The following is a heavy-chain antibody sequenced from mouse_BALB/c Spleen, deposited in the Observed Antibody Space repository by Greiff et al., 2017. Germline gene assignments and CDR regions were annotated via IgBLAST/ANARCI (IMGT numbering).Heavy chain of an antibody. CDR1: GFSLTSYG. Sequence: QVQLQQSGPGLVAPSQSLSITCTVSGFSLTSYGVHWVRQPPGKGLEWLGVIWAGGSTNYNSALMSRLSISKDNSKSQVFLKMNSLQTDDTAMYYCAREDPTARSSSWFAYWGQGTLVTVSA. V-gene: IGHV2-9*02. D-gene: IGHD3-2*01. J-gene: IGHJ3*01. CDR2: IWAGGST. CDR3: AREDPTARSSSWFAY.